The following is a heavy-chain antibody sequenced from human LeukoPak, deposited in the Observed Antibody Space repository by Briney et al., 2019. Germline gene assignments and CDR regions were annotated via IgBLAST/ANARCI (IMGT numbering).Heavy chain of an antibody. D-gene: IGHD3-22*01. CDR2: INHSGST. CDR1: GGPFSGYY. CDR3: ARGQDYYDSSGYYYRSDFDY. V-gene: IGHV4-34*01. Sequence: PSETLSLTCAVYGGPFSGYYWSWIRQPPGKGLEWIGEINHSGSTNYNPSLKSRVTISVDTSKNQFSLKLSSVTAADTAVYYCARGQDYYDSSGYYYRSDFDYWGQGTLVTVSS. J-gene: IGHJ4*02.